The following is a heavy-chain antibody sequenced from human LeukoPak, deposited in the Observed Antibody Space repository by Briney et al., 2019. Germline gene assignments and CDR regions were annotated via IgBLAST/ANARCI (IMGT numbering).Heavy chain of an antibody. Sequence: GGSLRLSCAASGFTVSSYGMHWVRQAPGKGLEWVAVIWYGGSNKYYADSVKGRFTISRDNSKNTLYLQMNSLRAEDTAVYYCAKDRCSSTSCYHDYWGQGTLVTVSS. CDR1: GFTVSSYG. V-gene: IGHV3-30*02. J-gene: IGHJ4*02. D-gene: IGHD2-2*01. CDR3: AKDRCSSTSCYHDY. CDR2: IWYGGSNK.